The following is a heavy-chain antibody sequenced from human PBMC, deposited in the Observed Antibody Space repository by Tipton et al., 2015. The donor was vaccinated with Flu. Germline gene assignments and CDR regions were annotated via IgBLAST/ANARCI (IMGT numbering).Heavy chain of an antibody. CDR2: IYYSGST. CDR1: GGSISRYY. CDR3: AVADGSGSFDY. Sequence: TLSLTCTVSGGSISRYYWSWIRQPPGKGLEWIGYIYYSGSTNYNPSLKSRVTISVDTSKNQFSLKLSSVTAADTAVYYCAVADGSGSFDYWGQGTLVTVSS. D-gene: IGHD3-10*01. V-gene: IGHV4-59*01. J-gene: IGHJ4*02.